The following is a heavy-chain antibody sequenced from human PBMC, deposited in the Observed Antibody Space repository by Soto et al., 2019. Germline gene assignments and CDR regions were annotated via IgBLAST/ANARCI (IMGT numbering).Heavy chain of an antibody. CDR2: IYSGGST. CDR1: GFTVSSNY. CDR3: ARMGDSSGYSGWFDP. Sequence: EVQLVESGGGLVQPGGSLRLSCAASGFTVSSNYMSWVRQAPGKGLELVSVIYSGGSTYYADSVKGRFTISRDNSKNTLSLQRNTPRAEDTAVYYCARMGDSSGYSGWFDPWGQGTLVTVSS. J-gene: IGHJ5*02. D-gene: IGHD3-22*01. V-gene: IGHV3-66*01.